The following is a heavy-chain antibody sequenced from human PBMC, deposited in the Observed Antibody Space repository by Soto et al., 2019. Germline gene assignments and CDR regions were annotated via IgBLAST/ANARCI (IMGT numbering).Heavy chain of an antibody. CDR2: IYWDDDK. J-gene: IGHJ2*01. CDR1: GFSLSTSGVG. Sequence: QITLKESGPTLVKPTQTLTLTCTFSGFSLSTSGVGVGWIRQPPGKALEWLALIYWDDDKRYSPSLKSRLTITKDTSKTQVVLTMTNMDPVGTATYYCAHSRPERGVWYFDLWGRGTLVTVSS. D-gene: IGHD1-1*01. V-gene: IGHV2-5*02. CDR3: AHSRPERGVWYFDL.